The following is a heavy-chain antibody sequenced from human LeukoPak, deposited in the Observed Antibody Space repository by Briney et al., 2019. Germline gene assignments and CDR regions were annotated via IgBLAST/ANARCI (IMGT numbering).Heavy chain of an antibody. CDR1: GFIFCSYA. J-gene: IGHJ5*02. CDR3: GSGPVGTTVP. D-gene: IGHD1-1*01. V-gene: IGHV3-23*01. Sequence: GGSLRLSCAASGFIFCSYAMGWTRQAPGQGLEWVSAISGSGSHANYAESVKGRFTISRDNSKNTLYLQMHSLIAADTAVYYCGSGPVGTTVPWGQGTLVTVSS. CDR2: ISGSGSHA.